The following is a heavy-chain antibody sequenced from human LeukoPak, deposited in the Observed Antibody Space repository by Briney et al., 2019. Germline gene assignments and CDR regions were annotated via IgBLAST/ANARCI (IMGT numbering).Heavy chain of an antibody. CDR1: GFTFSSYW. V-gene: IGHV3-7*03. CDR3: ARAKSEYYYDSSGPII. J-gene: IGHJ3*02. Sequence: PGGSLRLSCAASGFTFSSYWMSWVRQAPGKGLEWVANIKQDGSEKYYVDSVKGRFTISRDNAKNSLYLQMNSLRAEDTAVYYCARAKSEYYYDSSGPIIWGQGTMVTVSS. D-gene: IGHD3-22*01. CDR2: IKQDGSEK.